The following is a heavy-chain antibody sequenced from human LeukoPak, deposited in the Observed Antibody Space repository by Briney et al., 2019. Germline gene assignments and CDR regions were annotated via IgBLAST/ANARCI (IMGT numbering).Heavy chain of an antibody. J-gene: IGHJ5*02. D-gene: IGHD2-2*01. Sequence: GASVKVSCKASGGTFSSYAISWVRQAPGQGLEWMGGIIPIFGTANYAQKFQGRVTITADKSTSTAYMELSSLRSEDTAVYYCAGRRRIRYCSSTSCYANWFDPWGQGTLVTVSS. CDR3: AGRRRIRYCSSTSCYANWFDP. V-gene: IGHV1-69*06. CDR1: GGTFSSYA. CDR2: IIPIFGTA.